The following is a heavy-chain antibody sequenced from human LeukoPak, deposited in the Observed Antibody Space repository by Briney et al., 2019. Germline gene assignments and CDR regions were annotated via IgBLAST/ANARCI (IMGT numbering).Heavy chain of an antibody. CDR1: GFTFSNAW. V-gene: IGHV3-15*01. J-gene: IGHJ5*02. Sequence: GGSLRLSCAASGFTFSNAWMSWVRQAPGKGLEWVGRIKSKTDGGTTDYAAPVKGRFTISRDDSKNTLYLQMNSLKTEDTAVYYCTTAKSYCGGDCYLNWFDPWGQGTLVTVSS. CDR3: TTAKSYCGGDCYLNWFDP. CDR2: IKSKTDGGTT. D-gene: IGHD2-21*02.